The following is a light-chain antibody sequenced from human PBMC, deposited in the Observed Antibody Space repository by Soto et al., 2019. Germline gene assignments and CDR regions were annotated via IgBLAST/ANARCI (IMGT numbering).Light chain of an antibody. Sequence: QSALTQPPSASRTPGRRVTMSCSGGRTNLETNRVNWYPHHPGTAPKLLIHSNNLRPSAVPDRFSCSKSGTSASLAISRLQAEDGATYYCATWDDSLNGVGLGGGTKGTVL. V-gene: IGLV1-44*01. CDR3: ATWDDSLNGVG. CDR2: SNN. CDR1: RTNLETNR. J-gene: IGLJ3*02.